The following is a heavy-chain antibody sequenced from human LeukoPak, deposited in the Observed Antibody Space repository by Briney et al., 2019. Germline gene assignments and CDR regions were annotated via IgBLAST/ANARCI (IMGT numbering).Heavy chain of an antibody. J-gene: IGHJ4*02. CDR3: ASIRSEDSSGYPFDY. V-gene: IGHV4-34*01. D-gene: IGHD3-22*01. CDR2: INHSGST. CDR1: GGSFSVYY. Sequence: SETLSLTCAVYGGSFSVYYWSWIRQPPGKGLEWIGEINHSGSTNYNPSLKSRVTISVDTSKNQFSLKLSSVTAADTAVYYCASIRSEDSSGYPFDYWGQGTLVTVSS.